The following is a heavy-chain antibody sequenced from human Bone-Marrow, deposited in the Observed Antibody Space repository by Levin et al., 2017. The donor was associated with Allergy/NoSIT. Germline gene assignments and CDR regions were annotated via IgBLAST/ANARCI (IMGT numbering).Heavy chain of an antibody. V-gene: IGHV3-30-3*01. CDR3: AGGTGSGSYLIDY. J-gene: IGHJ4*02. D-gene: IGHD3-10*01. Sequence: AGGSLRLSCATSGFTFTNYAVHWVRQAPGKGLEWVGILSSDGTNERYSSSVKGRFSISRDNSKKTVDLQLNSLQTEDTAVYSCAGGTGSGSYLIDYWGQGTLVTVSS. CDR1: GFTFTNYA. CDR2: LSSDGTNE.